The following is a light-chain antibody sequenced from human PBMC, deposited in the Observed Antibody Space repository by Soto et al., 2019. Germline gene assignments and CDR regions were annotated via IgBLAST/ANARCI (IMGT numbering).Light chain of an antibody. Sequence: QSALTQPRSVSGSPGQSVTISCTGTSTDVGGYNYVSWYQQYPGKAPKLMIYDVTKRPSGVPDRFSGSKSGNTASLTISGLQSEDEADYFCSSYAGRYTLFGGGTKLTVL. CDR2: DVT. V-gene: IGLV2-11*01. J-gene: IGLJ3*02. CDR1: STDVGGYNY. CDR3: SSYAGRYTL.